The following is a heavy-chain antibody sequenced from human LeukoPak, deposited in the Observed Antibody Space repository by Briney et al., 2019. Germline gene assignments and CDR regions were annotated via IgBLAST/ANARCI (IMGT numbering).Heavy chain of an antibody. CDR1: GGTFSSYA. Sequence: GSSVKVSCKASGGTFSSYAISWVRQAPGQGLEWMGGIITIFGTANYAQKFQGRVTITTHESTSTAYMELSSLRSEDTAVYYGAIGIAAASNAFDIWGQGTMVTVSS. CDR3: AIGIAAASNAFDI. J-gene: IGHJ3*02. CDR2: IITIFGTA. V-gene: IGHV1-69*05. D-gene: IGHD6-13*01.